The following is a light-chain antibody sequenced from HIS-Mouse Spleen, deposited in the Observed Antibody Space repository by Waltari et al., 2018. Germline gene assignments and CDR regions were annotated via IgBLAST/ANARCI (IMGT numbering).Light chain of an antibody. CDR2: GAS. CDR3: QQYNNWPYT. V-gene: IGKV3-15*01. Sequence: EIVMTQPPATLSVSPGERATLSCRASQSVSSNLARYQQKPGQAPRLLIYGASTRATGIPARFSGSGSGTEFTLTISSMQSEDFAVYYCQQYNNWPYTFGQGTKLEIK. J-gene: IGKJ2*01. CDR1: QSVSSN.